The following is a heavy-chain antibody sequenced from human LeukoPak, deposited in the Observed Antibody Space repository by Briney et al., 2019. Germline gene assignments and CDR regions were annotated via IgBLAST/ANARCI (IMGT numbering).Heavy chain of an antibody. V-gene: IGHV3-21*01. CDR3: ARDFPRDNDAFDI. Sequence: PGGSLRLSCAASGFTFSSYSMNWVRQAPGKGLEWVSSISSSSSSYIYYADSVKGRFTISRDNAKNSLYLQMNSLRAEDTAVYYCARDFPRDNDAFDIWGQGTMVTVSS. CDR2: ISSSSSSYI. CDR1: GFTFSSYS. J-gene: IGHJ3*02.